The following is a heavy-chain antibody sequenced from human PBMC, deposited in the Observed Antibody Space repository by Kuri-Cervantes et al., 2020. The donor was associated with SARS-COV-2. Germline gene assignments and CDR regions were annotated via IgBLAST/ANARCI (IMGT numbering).Heavy chain of an antibody. V-gene: IGHV4-34*01. J-gene: IGHJ4*02. CDR1: GESFIGYY. CDR2: INHSGST. Sequence: GSLRLSCAVYGESFIGYYWSWVRQPPGKGLEWIGDINHSGSTNYNPSLKSRVTISLDTSTNQFSLKLSSVTAADTAVYYCARVFTASFDFWGQGTLVTDSS. CDR3: ARVFTASFDF.